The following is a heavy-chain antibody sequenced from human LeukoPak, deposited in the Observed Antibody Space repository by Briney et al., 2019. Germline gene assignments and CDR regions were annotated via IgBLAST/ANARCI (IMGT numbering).Heavy chain of an antibody. CDR3: ARGRYGDHYYYYYYYYMDV. V-gene: IGHV1-8*03. CDR2: MNPNSGNT. D-gene: IGHD4-17*01. CDR1: GYTFTSYY. Sequence: ASVKVSCKASGYTFTSYYMHWVRQAPGQGLEWMGWMNPNSGNTGYAQKFQGRVTITRNTSISTAYMELSSLRSEDTAVYYCARGRYGDHYYYYYYYYMDVWGKGTTVTVSS. J-gene: IGHJ6*03.